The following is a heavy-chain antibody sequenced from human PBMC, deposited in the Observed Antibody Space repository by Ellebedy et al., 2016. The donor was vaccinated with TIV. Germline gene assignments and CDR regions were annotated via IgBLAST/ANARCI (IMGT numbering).Heavy chain of an antibody. D-gene: IGHD2-21*02. Sequence: MPSETLSLTCTVSGGSISNYYWSWIRQPAGKGLEWIGRIHTSGSTNYNPSLRSRVTISIDTSKNQFSLKLTSLTAADTAVYYCARLTSVTPYYGVDVWGQGTTVTVSS. CDR1: GGSISNYY. J-gene: IGHJ6*02. CDR3: ARLTSVTPYYGVDV. CDR2: IHTSGST. V-gene: IGHV4-4*07.